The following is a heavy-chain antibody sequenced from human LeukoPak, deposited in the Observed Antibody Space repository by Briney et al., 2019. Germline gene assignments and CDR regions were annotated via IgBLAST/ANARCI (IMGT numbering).Heavy chain of an antibody. CDR3: ARGLNRVGYF. Sequence: GGSLRLSCTASGLTFSNYWMHRVRQAPGKGLVWVSYINKDGSDTNSADSVKGRFTTSRDNAKSTLYLQMNTLRAEDTAVYYCARGLNRVGYFGGQGTLVTVSS. CDR2: INKDGSDT. D-gene: IGHD3-22*01. V-gene: IGHV3-74*01. CDR1: GLTFSNYW. J-gene: IGHJ4*02.